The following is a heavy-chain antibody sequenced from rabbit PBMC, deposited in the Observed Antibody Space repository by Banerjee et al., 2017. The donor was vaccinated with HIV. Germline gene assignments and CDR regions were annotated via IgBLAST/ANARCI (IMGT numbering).Heavy chain of an antibody. Sequence: QSLEESGGDLVKPGASLTLTCTASGFDFSSSYYMCWVRQAPGKGLELIACMYSSSGSTWYASWAKGRFTISKTSSTTVTLQMASLTAADTATYFCARAADSRYYFNLWGPGTLVTVS. V-gene: IGHV1S40*01. D-gene: IGHD4-2*01. J-gene: IGHJ4*01. CDR2: MYSSSGST. CDR1: GFDFSSSYY. CDR3: ARAADSRYYFNL.